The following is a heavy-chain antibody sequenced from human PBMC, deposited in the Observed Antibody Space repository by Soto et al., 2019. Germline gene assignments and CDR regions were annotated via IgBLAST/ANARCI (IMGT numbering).Heavy chain of an antibody. Sequence: QVQLVESGGGVVQPGRSLRLSCAASGFTFSSYGMHWVRQAPGKGLEWVAVIWYDGSNKYYAASVKGRFTISRDNSKNSLYLQMNSMRAEDTAVYYSASDEVDVYYYYGMDVWGQGTTVTVSS. J-gene: IGHJ6*02. D-gene: IGHD3-9*01. CDR3: ASDEVDVYYYYGMDV. V-gene: IGHV3-33*01. CDR1: GFTFSSYG. CDR2: IWYDGSNK.